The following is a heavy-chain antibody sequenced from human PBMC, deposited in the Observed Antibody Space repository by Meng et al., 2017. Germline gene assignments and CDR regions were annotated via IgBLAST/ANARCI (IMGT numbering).Heavy chain of an antibody. CDR1: GYTFTGYY. CDR2: INPNSGGT. J-gene: IGHJ6*02. V-gene: IGHV1-2*06. Sequence: ASVKVSCKASGYTFTGYYMHWVRQAPGQGLEWMGRINPNSGGTNYAQKFQGRVTMTRDTSISTAYMELSRLRSDDTAGYYCAVSAQLEQPYYYYYYGMDVWGQGTTVTVSS. D-gene: IGHD1/OR15-1a*01. CDR3: AVSAQLEQPYYYYYYGMDV.